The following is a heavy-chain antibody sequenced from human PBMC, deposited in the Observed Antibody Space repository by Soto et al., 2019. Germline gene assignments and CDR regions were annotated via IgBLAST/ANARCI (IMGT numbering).Heavy chain of an antibody. V-gene: IGHV4-39*01. CDR1: GGSISSSSYY. J-gene: IGHJ4*02. CDR2: IYYSGST. CDR3: ASRRITMVRGVIRLNFDY. Sequence: SETLSLTCTVSGGSISSSSYYWGWIRQPPGKGLEWIGSIYYSGSTYYNPSLKSRVTISVDTSKNQFSLKLSSVTAADTAVYYCASRRITMVRGVIRLNFDYWGQGTLVTVSS. D-gene: IGHD3-10*01.